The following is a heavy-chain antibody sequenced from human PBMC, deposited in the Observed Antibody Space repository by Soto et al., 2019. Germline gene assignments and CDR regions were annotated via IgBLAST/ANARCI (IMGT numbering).Heavy chain of an antibody. CDR1: GFTFSSYA. D-gene: IGHD5-12*01. V-gene: IGHV3-23*01. Sequence: GGSLRLSCAAFGFTFSSYAMSWVRQAPGKGLEWVSAISGSGGSTYYADSVKGRFTISRDNSKNTLYLQMNSLRAEDTAVYYCAKDLYSGYDWNYFDYWGQGTLVTVSS. J-gene: IGHJ4*02. CDR3: AKDLYSGYDWNYFDY. CDR2: ISGSGGST.